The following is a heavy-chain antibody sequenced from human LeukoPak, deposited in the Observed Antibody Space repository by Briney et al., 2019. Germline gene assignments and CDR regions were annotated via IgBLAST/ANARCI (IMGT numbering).Heavy chain of an antibody. CDR3: ARFSQYYDSPTHYLDY. CDR2: IYTSGST. J-gene: IGHJ4*02. V-gene: IGHV4-4*07. CDR1: GVSISSYY. Sequence: SETLFLTCTVSGVSISSYYWSWIRQPAGKGLEWIGRIYTSGSTNYNPSLKSRVTISVDTSKNQFSLRLNSVTAADTAVYYCARFSQYYDSPTHYLDYWGQGILVTVSS. D-gene: IGHD2/OR15-2a*01.